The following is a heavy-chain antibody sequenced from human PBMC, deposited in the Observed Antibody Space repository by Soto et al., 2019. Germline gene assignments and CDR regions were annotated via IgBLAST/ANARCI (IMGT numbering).Heavy chain of an antibody. CDR1: SGSISSSYW. J-gene: IGHJ4*02. V-gene: IGHV4-4*02. CDR2: IYHSGST. D-gene: IGHD4-17*01. CDR3: ARGGDYRFDY. Sequence: QVQLQESGPGLVKPSGTLSLTCAVSSGSISSSYWWSWVRQPPGKGLEWIGEIYHSGSTTYNPSLKSRVNIAIDKSKNQFSLKLSSVTAADTAVYYCARGGDYRFDYWGQGTLVTVSS.